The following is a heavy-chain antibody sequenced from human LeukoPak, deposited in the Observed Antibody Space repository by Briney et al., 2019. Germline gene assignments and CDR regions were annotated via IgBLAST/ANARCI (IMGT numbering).Heavy chain of an antibody. J-gene: IGHJ4*02. CDR1: GYTFTSYY. Sequence: ASVKVSCKASGYTFTSYYMHWVRQAPGQGLEWMGIINPSGGSTSYAQKFQGRVTMTRDMSTSTVYMELSSLRSEDTAVYYCARAHPRIAAAESNDYWGQGTLVTVSS. CDR3: ARAHPRIAAAESNDY. D-gene: IGHD6-13*01. CDR2: INPSGGST. V-gene: IGHV1-46*01.